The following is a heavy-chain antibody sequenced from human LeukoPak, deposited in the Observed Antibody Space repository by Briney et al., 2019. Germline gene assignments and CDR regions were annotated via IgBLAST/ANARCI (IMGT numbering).Heavy chain of an antibody. D-gene: IGHD4-17*01. J-gene: IGHJ4*02. CDR1: GGSFSGYY. Sequence: SETLSLTCAVYGGSFSGYYWSWIRQPPGKGLEWIGEINHSGSTNYNPSLKSRVTISVDTSKNQFSLKLSSVTAADTAVYHCARRLGVDYGDYYFDYWGQGTLVTVSS. CDR3: ARRLGVDYGDYYFDY. V-gene: IGHV4-34*01. CDR2: INHSGST.